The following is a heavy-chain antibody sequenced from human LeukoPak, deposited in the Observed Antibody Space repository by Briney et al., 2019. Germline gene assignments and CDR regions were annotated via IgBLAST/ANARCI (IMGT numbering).Heavy chain of an antibody. CDR3: ARERGVRSYYDILTGYYDYFDY. D-gene: IGHD3-9*01. Sequence: GRSLRLSCAASGFTFSSYAMHWVRQALGKGLEWVAVISYDGSNKYYADSVKGRFTISRDNSKNTLYLQMNSLRAEDTAVYYRARERGVRSYYDILTGYYDYFDYWGQGTLVTVSS. CDR2: ISYDGSNK. V-gene: IGHV3-30*04. J-gene: IGHJ4*02. CDR1: GFTFSSYA.